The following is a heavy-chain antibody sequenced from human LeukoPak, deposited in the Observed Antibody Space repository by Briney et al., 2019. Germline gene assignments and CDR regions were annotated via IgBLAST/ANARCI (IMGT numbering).Heavy chain of an antibody. CDR2: IYAGDYDT. CDR3: ARRSGQYDSSIGY. CDR1: GYSFTSCW. Sequence: KHGESLKISRKGSGYSFTSCWIGWVRQMPGKGLEWMGIIYAGDYDTRYSSSFQGQITSSANKSIGTAYLLWSSLKAADTAVYDWARRSGQYDSSIGYWGQGTLVTVSS. D-gene: IGHD3-22*01. V-gene: IGHV5-51*01. J-gene: IGHJ4*02.